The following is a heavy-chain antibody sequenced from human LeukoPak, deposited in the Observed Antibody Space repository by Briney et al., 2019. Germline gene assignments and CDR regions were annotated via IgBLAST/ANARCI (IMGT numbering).Heavy chain of an antibody. CDR3: AKDAPANAGVNGCDP. D-gene: IGHD2-2*01. Sequence: GGSLRLSCAASGFTFSSYAMSGVRQAPGKGVEWVSANSGLRGSPYYADSVKGRLTNSSDNSKNTLYQQMNNLSAEHTAIYYCAKDAPANAGVNGCDPWGQGTLVTVSS. CDR2: NSGLRGSP. V-gene: IGHV3-23*01. J-gene: IGHJ5*02. CDR1: GFTFSSYA.